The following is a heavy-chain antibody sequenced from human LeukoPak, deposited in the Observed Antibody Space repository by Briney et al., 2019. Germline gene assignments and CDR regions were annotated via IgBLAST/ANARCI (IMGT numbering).Heavy chain of an antibody. V-gene: IGHV4-31*03. CDR1: GGSISSDGYY. CDR3: ARAQPRGGELD. D-gene: IGHD3-16*01. CDR2: IYYSGTT. Sequence: SETLSLTCTVSGGSISSDGYYWSWIRQHPVKGLGWIGYIYYSGTTYYNPSLKSRVVMSVDTSKSQVSLKLSSVTAADTAVYYCARAQPRGGELDWGQGTLVTVSS. J-gene: IGHJ4*02.